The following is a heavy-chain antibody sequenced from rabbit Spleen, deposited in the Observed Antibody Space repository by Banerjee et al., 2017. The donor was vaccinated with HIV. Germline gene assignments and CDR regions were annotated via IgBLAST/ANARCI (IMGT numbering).Heavy chain of an antibody. CDR2: IDGGDSGNT. CDR1: GFSFSAGYW. D-gene: IGHD1-1*01. V-gene: IGHV1S45*01. Sequence: QEQLVEYGGDLVKPGASLTLTCTASGFSFSAGYWMCWVRQAPGKGLEWIACIDGGDSGNTYYASWAKGRFTTSKTSSTTVTLHMTSLTAADTATYFCARDPWSVNSESLINLWGPGTLVTVS. J-gene: IGHJ4*01. CDR3: ARDPWSVNSESLINL.